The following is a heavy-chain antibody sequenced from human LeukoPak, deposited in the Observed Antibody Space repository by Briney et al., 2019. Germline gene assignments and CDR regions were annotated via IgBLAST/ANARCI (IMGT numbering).Heavy chain of an antibody. CDR1: GGSFSGYY. CDR2: INHRGST. J-gene: IGHJ6*03. Sequence: SETLSLTCAVYGGSFSGYYWSWIRQPPGKGLEWIGEINHRGSTNYNPSLKSRVTISVDTSKNQFSLKLSSVTAADTAVYYCARGATPNPPMDVWGKGTTVTVSS. V-gene: IGHV4-34*01. D-gene: IGHD2-2*02. CDR3: ARGATPNPPMDV.